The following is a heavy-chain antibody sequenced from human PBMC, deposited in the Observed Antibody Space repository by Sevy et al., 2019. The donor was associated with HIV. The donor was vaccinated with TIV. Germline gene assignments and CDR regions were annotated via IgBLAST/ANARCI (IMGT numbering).Heavy chain of an antibody. CDR2: ISTYGSTI. CDR1: GFSFSDYY. J-gene: IGHJ6*02. CDR3: AGVGLRFLEWLPHYGMDV. V-gene: IGHV3-11*01. Sequence: GGSLRLSCAASGFSFSDYYMTWIRQAPGKGLEWVSYISTYGSTIYYADSVKGRFTISRDNARNSLSLQMNSLRAEDTAVYYCAGVGLRFLEWLPHYGMDVWGQGTTVTVSS. D-gene: IGHD3-3*01.